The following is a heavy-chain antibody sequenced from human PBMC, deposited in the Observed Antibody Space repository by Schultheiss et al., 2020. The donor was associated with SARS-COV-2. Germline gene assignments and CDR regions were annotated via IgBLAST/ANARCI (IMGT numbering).Heavy chain of an antibody. Sequence: SETLSLTCTVSGGSISSGGYYWSWIRQHPGKGLEWIGYIYYSGSTYYYPSHKSRVTISVDTSRNQFSLKLNSVTAADTAVFYCARAVTGPKRYFNLWGRGGVVT. CDR3: ARAVTGPKRYFNL. J-gene: IGHJ2*01. CDR2: IYYSGST. D-gene: IGHD6-19*01. CDR1: GGSISSGGYY. V-gene: IGHV4-31*03.